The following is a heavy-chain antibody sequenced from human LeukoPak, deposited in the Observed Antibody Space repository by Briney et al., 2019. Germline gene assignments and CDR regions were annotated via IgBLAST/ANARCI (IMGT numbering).Heavy chain of an antibody. V-gene: IGHV1-69*08. J-gene: IGHJ5*02. CDR3: LGALNWQHDS. CDR2: IMPNCNPG. Sequence: SVTVSCKGSLGTFIRYTMNGVGQPPGQGGEWMGRIMPNCNPGNYAQNFKGRVKITAEKSTTTGYMEPTSLRSEDTAVYYCLGALNWQHDSWGQGTLVTVSS. CDR1: LGTFIRYT. D-gene: IGHD3-16*01.